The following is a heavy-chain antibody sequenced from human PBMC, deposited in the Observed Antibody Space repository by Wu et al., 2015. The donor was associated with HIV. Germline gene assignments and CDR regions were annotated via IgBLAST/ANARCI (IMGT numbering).Heavy chain of an antibody. CDR1: GYTFTGYY. V-gene: IGHV1-8*03. D-gene: IGHD6-6*01. J-gene: IGHJ6*03. Sequence: QVHLVQSGAEVKNPGASVKVSCKTSGYTFTGYYMHWVRQAPGQGLEWLGWMNPNSGNTGYAQKFQGRVTITRNTSISTAYMELSSLRSEDTAVYYCARVIAAPRRRYYYYYYMDVWAKGPRSPSP. CDR2: MNPNSGNT. CDR3: ARVIAAPRRRYYYYYYMDV.